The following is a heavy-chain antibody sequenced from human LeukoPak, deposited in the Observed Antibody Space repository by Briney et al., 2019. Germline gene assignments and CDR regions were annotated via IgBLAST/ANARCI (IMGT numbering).Heavy chain of an antibody. J-gene: IGHJ4*02. CDR1: GFSFSSYA. V-gene: IGHV3-23*01. D-gene: IGHD6-13*01. Sequence: GGSLRLSCAASGFSFSSYAMVWVREGPGKGLEWVSAISGSGDSTYYADSVKGRFTISRDNSKNTLYLQMNSLRAEDTAVYYCARGVGGGSSWYDYWGQGTLVTVSS. CDR2: ISGSGDST. CDR3: ARGVGGGSSWYDY.